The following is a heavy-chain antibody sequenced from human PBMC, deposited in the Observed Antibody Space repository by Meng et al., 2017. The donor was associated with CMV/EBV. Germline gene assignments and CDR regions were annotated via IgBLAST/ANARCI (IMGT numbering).Heavy chain of an antibody. J-gene: IGHJ5*02. CDR2: ITPFNGNT. Sequence: SVKVSCKASGYTFTYRYLHWVRQAPGQALEWMGWITPFNGNTNYAQKFQDRVTITRDRSMSTAYMELSSLRSEDTAMYYCAILDDILTGYEDWFDPWGQGTLVTVLL. CDR3: AILDDILTGYEDWFDP. D-gene: IGHD3-9*01. CDR1: GYTFTYRY. V-gene: IGHV1-45*02.